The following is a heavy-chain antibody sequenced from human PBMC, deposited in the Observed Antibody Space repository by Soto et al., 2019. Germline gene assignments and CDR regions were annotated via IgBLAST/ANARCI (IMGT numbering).Heavy chain of an antibody. CDR1: GFTFSSYA. Sequence: VQLLESGGGLVQPGGSLRLSCAASGFTFSSYAMTWVRQAPGKGLEWVSGISSSAFSTYYADSVKGRFAISRDNSRDTLYLQMNNLRAEDTAVYYCAKGPPTHSSSWFFDFWGQGTLLTVSS. J-gene: IGHJ4*02. V-gene: IGHV3-23*01. D-gene: IGHD6-13*01. CDR2: ISSSAFST. CDR3: AKGPPTHSSSWFFDF.